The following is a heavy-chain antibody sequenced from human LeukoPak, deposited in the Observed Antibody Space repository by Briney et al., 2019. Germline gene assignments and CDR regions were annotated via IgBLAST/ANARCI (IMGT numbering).Heavy chain of an antibody. J-gene: IGHJ3*02. Sequence: PGRSLRLSCAASGFTFSSYGMHWVRQAPGKGLEWVAVIWYDGSNKYYADSVKGRFTISRDNSKNTLYLQMNSLRAEDTAVYYCGSPRTFSGRNVLDMWVQGTMVTVSS. CDR2: IWYDGSNK. D-gene: IGHD3-10*02. CDR3: GSPRTFSGRNVLDM. CDR1: GFTFSSYG. V-gene: IGHV3-33*01.